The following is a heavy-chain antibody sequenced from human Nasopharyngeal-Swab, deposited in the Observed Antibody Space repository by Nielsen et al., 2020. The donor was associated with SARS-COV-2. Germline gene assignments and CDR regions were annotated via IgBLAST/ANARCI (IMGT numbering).Heavy chain of an antibody. Sequence: VRQAPGKGLEWVAVISYDGSNKYYADSVKGRFTISRDNSKNTLYLQMNSLRAEDTAVYYCARDPDFWGNWFDPWGQGTLVTVSS. CDR3: ARDPDFWGNWFDP. J-gene: IGHJ5*02. V-gene: IGHV3-30-3*01. D-gene: IGHD3/OR15-3a*01. CDR2: ISYDGSNK.